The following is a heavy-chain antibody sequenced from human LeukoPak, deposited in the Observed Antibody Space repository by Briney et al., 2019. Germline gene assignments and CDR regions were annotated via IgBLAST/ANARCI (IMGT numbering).Heavy chain of an antibody. D-gene: IGHD3-16*01. CDR1: GGSISSGSYY. Sequence: SQTLSLTCTVSGGSISSGSYYWSWIRQPAGKGLEWIGRIYTSGSTNYNPSLKSRVTISVDTSKNQFSLKLSSVTAADTAVYYRARHGPPRAGWGRKYYYMDVWGKGTTVTISS. J-gene: IGHJ6*03. V-gene: IGHV4-61*02. CDR2: IYTSGST. CDR3: ARHGPPRAGWGRKYYYMDV.